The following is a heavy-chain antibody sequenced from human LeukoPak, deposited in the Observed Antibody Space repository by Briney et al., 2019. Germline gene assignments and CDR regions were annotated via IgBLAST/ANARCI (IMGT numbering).Heavy chain of an antibody. CDR3: ARSLYSGYEDFDY. CDR2: MNPNSGNT. CDR1: GYTFTSYY. Sequence: GASVKVSCKASGYTFTSYYMHWVRQAPGQGLEWMGWMNPNSGNTGYAQKFQGRVTMTRNTSISTAYMELSSLRSEDTAVYYCARSLYSGYEDFDYWGQGTLVTVSS. J-gene: IGHJ4*02. D-gene: IGHD5-12*01. V-gene: IGHV1-8*02.